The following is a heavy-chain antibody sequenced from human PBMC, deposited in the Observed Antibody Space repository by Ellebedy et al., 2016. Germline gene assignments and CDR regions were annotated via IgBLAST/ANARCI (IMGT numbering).Heavy chain of an antibody. CDR3: ARLFGGSGSYYNARKWNWFDP. Sequence: SETLSLTCTVSGGSISSSSYYWSWIRQPPGKGLEWIGYIYYSGSTNYNPSLKSRVTISVDTSKNQFSLKLSSVTAADTAVYYCARLFGGSGSYYNARKWNWFDPWGQGTLVTVSS. CDR1: GGSISSSSYY. CDR2: IYYSGST. J-gene: IGHJ5*02. V-gene: IGHV4-61*05. D-gene: IGHD3-10*01.